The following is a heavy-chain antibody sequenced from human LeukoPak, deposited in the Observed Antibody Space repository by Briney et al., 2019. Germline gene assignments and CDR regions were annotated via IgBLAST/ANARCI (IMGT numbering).Heavy chain of an antibody. CDR1: GYTFTSYA. J-gene: IGHJ3*02. Sequence: ASVKVSCKASGYTFTSYAMHWVRQAPGQRLEWMGWINAGNGNTKYSQKFQGRVTITRDTSASTAYMELSSLRSEDTAVYYCARDPHYDILTDPGDIWGQGTMVTVSS. V-gene: IGHV1-3*01. D-gene: IGHD3-9*01. CDR2: INAGNGNT. CDR3: ARDPHYDILTDPGDI.